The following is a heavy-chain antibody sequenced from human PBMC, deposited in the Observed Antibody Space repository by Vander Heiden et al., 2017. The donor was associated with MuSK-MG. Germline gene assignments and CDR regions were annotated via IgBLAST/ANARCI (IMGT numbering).Heavy chain of an antibody. CDR2: INRSGGRT. CDR1: GYTFTSYS. Sequence: QVHVVQSGAEVKKPGASVQVSCKTSGYTFTSYSLHWVRQAPGQGLEWLGMINRSGGRTTYAQKFQGRVTMTRDTPTSTVYMELRTLRSEDTAVYYCARDGTGGQLFDYWGQGTLVTVSS. V-gene: IGHV1-46*01. J-gene: IGHJ4*02. D-gene: IGHD3-16*01. CDR3: ARDGTGGQLFDY.